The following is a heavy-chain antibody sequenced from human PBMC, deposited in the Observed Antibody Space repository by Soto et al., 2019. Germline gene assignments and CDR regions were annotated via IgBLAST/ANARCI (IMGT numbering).Heavy chain of an antibody. Sequence: ASVKVSCKASGGTFSSYTISWVRQAPGQGLEWMGRIIPILGIANYAQKFQGRVTITADKSTSTAYMELSSLRSEDTAVYYCARTYCSGGSCYKLRHEDAFDIWGQGTMVTVSS. CDR1: GGTFSSYT. CDR3: ARTYCSGGSCYKLRHEDAFDI. J-gene: IGHJ3*02. V-gene: IGHV1-69*02. D-gene: IGHD2-15*01. CDR2: IIPILGIA.